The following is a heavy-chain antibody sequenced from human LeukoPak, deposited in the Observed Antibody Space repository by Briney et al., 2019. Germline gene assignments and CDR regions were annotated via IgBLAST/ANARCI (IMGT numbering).Heavy chain of an antibody. J-gene: IGHJ4*02. CDR2: ISGISSQI. V-gene: IGHV3-21*01. Sequence: GGSLRLSCSASGFTFSDYDMTWVRQPPGKGLEWVSSISGISSQIYYGDSVKGRFSISRDNAKNSLYLKMNSLGAEDTAVYYCGRAFPPLRTSSAGDLWGQGTLVTVSS. CDR1: GFTFSDYD. D-gene: IGHD3-16*01. CDR3: GRAFPPLRTSSAGDL.